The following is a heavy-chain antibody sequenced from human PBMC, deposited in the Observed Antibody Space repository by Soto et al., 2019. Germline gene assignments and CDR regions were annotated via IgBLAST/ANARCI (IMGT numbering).Heavy chain of an antibody. CDR1: GYTFTSYD. CDR2: MNTKSDDT. CDR3: AREWSAAGHFYGMDV. J-gene: IGHJ6*02. D-gene: IGHD6-13*01. Sequence: ASVKVSCKTSGYTFTSYDINWVRQAPGQGLAWVGWMNTKSDDTRSAQEFRGRLTLTRYKFMRAVYMKLSNLRPDDVAVYYCAREWSAAGHFYGMDVWGQGTTVTVSS. V-gene: IGHV1-8*01.